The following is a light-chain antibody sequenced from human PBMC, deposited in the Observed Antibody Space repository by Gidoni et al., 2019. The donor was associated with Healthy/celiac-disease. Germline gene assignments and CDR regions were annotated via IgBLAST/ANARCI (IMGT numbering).Light chain of an antibody. CDR2: AAS. V-gene: IGKV1-39*01. J-gene: IGKJ1*01. CDR3: QQSYSTPRT. CDR1: QSISSY. Sequence: DIQMTQSPSSLSASVGDRVTNTCRASQSISSYLNWYQQKPGKAPKLLIYAASSLQSGVPSRFSGSGSGTDFTLTISSLQPEDFATYYCQQSYSTPRTFGQGTKVEIK.